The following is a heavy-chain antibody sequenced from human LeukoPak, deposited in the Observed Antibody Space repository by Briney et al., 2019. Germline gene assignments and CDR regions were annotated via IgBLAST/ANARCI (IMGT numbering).Heavy chain of an antibody. D-gene: IGHD3-22*01. Sequence: GGSLRLSCAASGFTFSSYGMSWVRQAPGKGLEWVSAISGSGGSTYYADSVKGRFTISRDNSKNTLYLQMNSLRAEDTAVYYCAKARYYYDSSGSLLFDYWGQGTLVTVSS. J-gene: IGHJ4*02. CDR3: AKARYYYDSSGSLLFDY. V-gene: IGHV3-23*01. CDR1: GFTFSSYG. CDR2: ISGSGGST.